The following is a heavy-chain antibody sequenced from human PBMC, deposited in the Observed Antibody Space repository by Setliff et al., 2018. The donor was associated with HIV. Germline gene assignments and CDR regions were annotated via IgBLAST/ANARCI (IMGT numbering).Heavy chain of an antibody. Sequence: SEILSLTCAVYGGSFSGYYWNWIRQPPGKGLEWIGEINHSGSTKFNPSLKSRVTISVDTSKNQFSLKMTSVTAADTAVYYCARSLDSDFLYYFDYWGQGTLVTVSS. J-gene: IGHJ4*02. CDR1: GGSFSGYY. V-gene: IGHV4-34*01. D-gene: IGHD3-10*01. CDR2: INHSGST. CDR3: ARSLDSDFLYYFDY.